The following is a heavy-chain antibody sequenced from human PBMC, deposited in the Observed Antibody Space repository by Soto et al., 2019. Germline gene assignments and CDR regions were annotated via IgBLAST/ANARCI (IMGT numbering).Heavy chain of an antibody. J-gene: IGHJ4*02. V-gene: IGHV1-3*01. D-gene: IGHD3-3*01. CDR1: GYTFTSYA. CDR2: INAGNGNT. Sequence: ASVKVSCKASGYTFTSYAMHWVRQAPGQRLEWMGWINAGNGNTKYSQKFQGRVTITRDTSASTAYMELSSLRSEDTAVYYCASVSSYYDFWSGFDYWGQGTLVTVSS. CDR3: ASVSSYYDFWSGFDY.